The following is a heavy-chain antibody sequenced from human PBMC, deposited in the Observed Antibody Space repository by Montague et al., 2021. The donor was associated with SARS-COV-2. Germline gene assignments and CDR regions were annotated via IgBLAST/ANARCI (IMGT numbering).Heavy chain of an antibody. CDR1: GFTVSSNY. CDR3: ARGGKYSGYGSLDY. CDR2: IYSGCST. Sequence: SLRLSCAASGFTVSSNYMSWVRQAPGKGLEWVSVIYSGCSTYYADSVKGRFTISRDNSKNTLYLQMNSLRAEDTALYYCARGGKYSGYGSLDYWGQGTLVTVSS. D-gene: IGHD5-12*01. J-gene: IGHJ4*02. V-gene: IGHV3-53*01.